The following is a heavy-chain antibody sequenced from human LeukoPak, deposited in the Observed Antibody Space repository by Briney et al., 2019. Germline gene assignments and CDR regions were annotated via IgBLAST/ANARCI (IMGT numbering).Heavy chain of an antibody. CDR2: IHQVGSEI. CDR3: AKVRDTRDWYKDAFDV. J-gene: IGHJ3*01. CDR1: GFTFSAYW. V-gene: IGHV3-7*03. Sequence: GGSLRLSCEVSGFTFSAYWMSWVRQPPGKGLEFVANIHQVGSEIHYVDSVRGRFTISRDNSKNTLYLQMSSLTAEDTAMYYCAKVRDTRDWYKDAFDVWGQGTRVTVSS. D-gene: IGHD6-19*01.